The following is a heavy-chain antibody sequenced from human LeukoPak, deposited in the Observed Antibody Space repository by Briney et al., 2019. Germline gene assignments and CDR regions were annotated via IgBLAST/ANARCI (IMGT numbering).Heavy chain of an antibody. V-gene: IGHV4-34*01. J-gene: IGHJ4*02. CDR1: GGSFSGYY. CDR3: ASATGYSSSWYPFDY. D-gene: IGHD6-13*01. CDR2: INHSGST. Sequence: SETLSLTCAVYGGSFSGYYWSWIRQPPGKGLEWIGEINHSGSTNYNPSLKSRVTISVDTSKNQFSLKLSSVTAADTAVYYCASATGYSSSWYPFDYWGQGTLVTVSS.